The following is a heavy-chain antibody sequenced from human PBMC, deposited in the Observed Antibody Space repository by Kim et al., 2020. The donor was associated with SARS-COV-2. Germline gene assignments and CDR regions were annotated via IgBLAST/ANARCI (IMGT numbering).Heavy chain of an antibody. V-gene: IGHV4-59*09. Sequence: PSLKRRVTISVDTSKNQFSLKLSSVTAADTAVYYCARGYCSGGSCDDVDYWGQGTLVTVSS. D-gene: IGHD2-15*01. J-gene: IGHJ4*02. CDR3: ARGYCSGGSCDDVDY.